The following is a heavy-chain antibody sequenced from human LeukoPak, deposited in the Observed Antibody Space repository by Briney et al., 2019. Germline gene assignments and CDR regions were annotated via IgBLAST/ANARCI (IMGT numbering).Heavy chain of an antibody. Sequence: GESLKISCYGSGXSFTSDWSGWVRQMPGKGVEWMGIIYPDDSDTRYSPSFQGQVTISADKSISTAYLQWSSLKASDTAMYYCARLSDGYNDYWGQGTLVTVSS. CDR2: IYPDDSDT. CDR1: GXSFTSDW. J-gene: IGHJ4*02. D-gene: IGHD5-24*01. CDR3: ARLSDGYNDY. V-gene: IGHV5-51*01.